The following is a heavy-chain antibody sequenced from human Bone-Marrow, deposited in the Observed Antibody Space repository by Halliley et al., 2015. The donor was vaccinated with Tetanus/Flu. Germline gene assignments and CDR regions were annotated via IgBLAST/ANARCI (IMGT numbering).Heavy chain of an antibody. D-gene: IGHD4-4*01. CDR3: AREYYSNLED. Sequence: SLRLSCAASGFIFGDHYMSWVRQAPGKGLETISFISRTGDYTRYRDPVRGRFTISRDNAKNSLYLQMSSLKVEDTAVYYCAREYYSNLEDWGQGTLVIVSA. CDR1: GFIFGDHY. J-gene: IGHJ4*02. V-gene: IGHV3-11*06. CDR2: ISRTGDYT.